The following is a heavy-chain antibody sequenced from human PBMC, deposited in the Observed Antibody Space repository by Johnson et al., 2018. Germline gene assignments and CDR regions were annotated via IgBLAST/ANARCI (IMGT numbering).Heavy chain of an antibody. CDR1: GFTFSSYW. V-gene: IGHV3-7*01. Sequence: VQLGESGGGLVQPGGSLRLSCAASGFTFSSYWMSWVRQAPGKGLEWVATIKQDGSGKYYVDSDKGRLTISRDNAKNSLYLQMKSLRAEDTAVYYCARDVSGPYSGSRADAFDIWGQGTMVTVSS. D-gene: IGHD1-26*01. J-gene: IGHJ3*02. CDR3: ARDVSGPYSGSRADAFDI. CDR2: IKQDGSGK.